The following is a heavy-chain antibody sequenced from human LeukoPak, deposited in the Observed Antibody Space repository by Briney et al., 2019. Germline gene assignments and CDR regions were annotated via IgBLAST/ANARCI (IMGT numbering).Heavy chain of an antibody. CDR1: GFTFSSYW. V-gene: IGHV3-74*01. Sequence: PGGSLRLSCAASGFTFSSYWMHWVRQAPGKGLEWVSRINSDGSSTTYADSVKGRFTISRDNAKNTLYLQMNSLRAEDTAVYYCARDRSYSENLDYWGQGTLVSVSS. CDR3: ARDRSYSENLDY. D-gene: IGHD1-26*01. J-gene: IGHJ4*02. CDR2: INSDGSST.